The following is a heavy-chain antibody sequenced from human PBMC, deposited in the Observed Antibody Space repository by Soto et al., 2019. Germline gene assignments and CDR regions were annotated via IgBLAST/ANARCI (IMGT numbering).Heavy chain of an antibody. V-gene: IGHV4-31*03. J-gene: IGHJ6*02. CDR3: ARDSGSYGLTDYYYGMDV. CDR1: GGSISRGGYS. D-gene: IGHD1-26*01. Sequence: SQTLSVTCTVSGGSISRGGYSWSWIRQHPGKGLEWIGYIYSSGSTYYNPSLKSRVTISVDTSKNQFSLKLSSVTAADTAVYYCARDSGSYGLTDYYYGMDVWGQGTTVTVSS. CDR2: IYSSGST.